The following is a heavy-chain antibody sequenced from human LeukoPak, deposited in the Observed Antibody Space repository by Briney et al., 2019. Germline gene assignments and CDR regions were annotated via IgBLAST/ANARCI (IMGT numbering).Heavy chain of an antibody. CDR2: IRYDGSNK. D-gene: IGHD3-3*01. Sequence: PGGSLRLSCAASGFTFSSYGMHWVRQAPGKGLEWVAFIRYDGSNKYYADSVKGRFTISRDNSKNTLCLQMNSLRAEDTAVYYCAKDQSLLEWSPFDYWGQGTLVTVSS. CDR3: AKDQSLLEWSPFDY. J-gene: IGHJ4*02. V-gene: IGHV3-30*02. CDR1: GFTFSSYG.